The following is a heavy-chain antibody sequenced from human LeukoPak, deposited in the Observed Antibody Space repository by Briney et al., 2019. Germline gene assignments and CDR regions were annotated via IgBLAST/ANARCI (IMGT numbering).Heavy chain of an antibody. CDR3: VRDRSGSYPYYFDF. D-gene: IGHD1-26*01. V-gene: IGHV3-21*01. J-gene: IGHJ4*02. Sequence: GGSLRLSCAASGFTFSNYSMNWVRQPPGKGLEWVSSISSRSSYISYADSVKGRFTISRDNAKNSLYLEMNSLRAEDTAVYYCVRDRSGSYPYYFDFWGQGTLLTASS. CDR2: ISSRSSYI. CDR1: GFTFSNYS.